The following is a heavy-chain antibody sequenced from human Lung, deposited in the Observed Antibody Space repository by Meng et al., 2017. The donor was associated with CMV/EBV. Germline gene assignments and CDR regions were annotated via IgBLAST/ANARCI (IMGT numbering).Heavy chain of an antibody. V-gene: IGHV3-30*18. CDR3: AKGSRWLPTDY. D-gene: IGHD5-24*01. CDR1: GFTFSSYG. J-gene: IGHJ4*02. Sequence: QVQLVESGGGVVQRGGSLRLSCAASGFTFSSYGFHWVRQAPGKGLEWVAIISYDGGNEYYADSVKGRFTISRDNSKNTLYLQMNSLRADDTAVYYCAKGSRWLPTDYWGQGTLVTVSS. CDR2: ISYDGGNE.